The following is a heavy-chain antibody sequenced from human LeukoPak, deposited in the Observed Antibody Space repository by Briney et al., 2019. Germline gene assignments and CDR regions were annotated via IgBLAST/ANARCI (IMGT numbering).Heavy chain of an antibody. D-gene: IGHD2-21*02. CDR1: GFTVSSHY. J-gene: IGHJ4*02. Sequence: GGSLRLSCAASGFTVSSHYMSWVRQAPGKGLEWVSVIYSGGSTYYADSVKGRFTITRDNSKNTLYLQMNSLRAEDTAVYYCAKDPTAYCGGDCYSYYFDYWGQGTLVTVSS. V-gene: IGHV3-66*01. CDR3: AKDPTAYCGGDCYSYYFDY. CDR2: IYSGGST.